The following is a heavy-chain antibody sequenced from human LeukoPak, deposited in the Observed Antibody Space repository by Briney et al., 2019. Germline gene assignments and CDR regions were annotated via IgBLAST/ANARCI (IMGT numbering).Heavy chain of an antibody. Sequence: SETLSLTCAVYGGSFSGYYWSWIRQPPGKGLEWIGEINHSGSTNYNPSLKSRVTISVDTSKNQFSLKLSSVTAADTAVYYCARGRLGIAAAGELDYWGQGTLVTVSS. CDR3: ARGRLGIAAAGELDY. V-gene: IGHV4-34*01. J-gene: IGHJ4*02. CDR1: GGSFSGYY. CDR2: INHSGST. D-gene: IGHD6-13*01.